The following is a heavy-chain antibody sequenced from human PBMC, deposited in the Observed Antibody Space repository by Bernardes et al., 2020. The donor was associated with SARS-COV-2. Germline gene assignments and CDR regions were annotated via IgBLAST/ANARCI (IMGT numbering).Heavy chain of an antibody. Sequence: GRSLRLSCGASGFTFSSYCMHWVRTAPGKGLEWVAVIWYDGSNKYYADSVKGRFTISRDNSKNTLYLQMNSLRAEDTAVYYCARDLVREVTGTHYGIDVWGQGTTVTVSS. D-gene: IGHD1-20*01. V-gene: IGHV3-33*01. J-gene: IGHJ6*02. CDR1: GFTFSSYC. CDR2: IWYDGSNK. CDR3: ARDLVREVTGTHYGIDV.